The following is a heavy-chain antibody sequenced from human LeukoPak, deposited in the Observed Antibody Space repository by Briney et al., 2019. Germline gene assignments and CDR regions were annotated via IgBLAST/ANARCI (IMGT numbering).Heavy chain of an antibody. Sequence: SETLSLTCIVSGGSISSGSYYWSWIRQPARKGLEWIGRVFTSGSTDYNPSFKSRVTISVDTSKKQVSLRLSSVTAADTAVYYCARDLPGQYGFDIWGQGTMVTVSS. D-gene: IGHD1-14*01. CDR2: VFTSGST. CDR3: ARDLPGQYGFDI. J-gene: IGHJ3*02. V-gene: IGHV4-61*02. CDR1: GGSISSGSYY.